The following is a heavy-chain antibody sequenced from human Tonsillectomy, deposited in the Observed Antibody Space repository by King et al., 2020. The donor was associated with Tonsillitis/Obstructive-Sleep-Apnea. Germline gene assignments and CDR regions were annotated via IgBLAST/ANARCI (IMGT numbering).Heavy chain of an antibody. CDR3: AGRDYMGSGWLFYY. CDR1: GYTFTDYF. D-gene: IGHD6-19*01. V-gene: IGHV1-2*02. J-gene: IGHJ4*02. CDR2: INPNSGGK. Sequence: QVQLVESGAEVKKPGASVKVSCKASGYTFTDYFMHWVRQAPGQGLEWMGWINPNSGGKNSAQKFQGRVTMTRDTSISTAYMEVSRLRSDDTAVYYCAGRDYMGSGWLFYYWGQGTLVTASS.